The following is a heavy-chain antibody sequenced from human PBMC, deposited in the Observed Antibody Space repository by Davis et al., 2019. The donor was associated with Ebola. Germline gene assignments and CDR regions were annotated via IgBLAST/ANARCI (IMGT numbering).Heavy chain of an antibody. CDR3: ACPLRPV. CDR1: GGSISSSSYY. J-gene: IGHJ3*01. V-gene: IGHV4-39*01. CDR2: IYYSGST. Sequence: SETLSLTCTVSGGSISSSSYYWGWIRQPPGKGLEWIGSIYYSGSTYYNPSLKSRVSMSVDKSKNQFSLKLSSVTAADTAVYYCACPLRPVWGQGTMVTVSS.